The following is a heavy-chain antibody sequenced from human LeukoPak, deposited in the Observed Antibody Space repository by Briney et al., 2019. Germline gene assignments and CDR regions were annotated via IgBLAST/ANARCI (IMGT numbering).Heavy chain of an antibody. CDR1: GFTFSSYW. V-gene: IGHV4-38-2*01. CDR2: MFHSGST. Sequence: GSLGLSCAASGFTFSSYWMSWVRQAPGKGLEWIGSMFHSGSTYYNPSLKSRVTISVDTSKNQFSLKLSSVTAADTAVYYCARLFRTVWELPYYWGQGTLVTVSS. CDR3: ARLFRTVWELPYY. J-gene: IGHJ4*02. D-gene: IGHD1-26*01.